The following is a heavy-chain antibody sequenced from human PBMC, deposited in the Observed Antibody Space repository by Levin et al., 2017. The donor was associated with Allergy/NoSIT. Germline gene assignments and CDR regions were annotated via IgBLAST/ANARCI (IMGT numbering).Heavy chain of an antibody. Sequence: GESLKISCAASGFSFSDYPMTWVRQGQGKGLEWVAATSYDGSNKNYADSVKGRFTISRDNSKKTLFLQMNSLRPEDTAVYYCAMGGYYDWGFYFDYWGQGTLVTVSS. D-gene: IGHD3-22*01. CDR1: GFSFSDYP. CDR2: TSYDGSNK. CDR3: AMGGYYDWGFYFDY. J-gene: IGHJ4*02. V-gene: IGHV3-30-3*01.